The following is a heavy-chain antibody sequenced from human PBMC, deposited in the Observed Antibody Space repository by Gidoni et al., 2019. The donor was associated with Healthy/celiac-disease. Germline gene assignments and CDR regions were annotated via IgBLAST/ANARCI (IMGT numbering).Heavy chain of an antibody. CDR1: GFTFSSYA. Sequence: QVQLVESGGGVVQPGRSLRLSCAAPGFTFSSYAMHWVRQAPGKGLEWVAVISYDGSNKYYADSVKGRFTISRDNSKNTLYLQMNSLRAEDTAVYYCARGRPAQRLVFYFDYWGQGTLVTVSS. J-gene: IGHJ4*02. V-gene: IGHV3-30-3*01. CDR3: ARGRPAQRLVFYFDY. D-gene: IGHD6-19*01. CDR2: ISYDGSNK.